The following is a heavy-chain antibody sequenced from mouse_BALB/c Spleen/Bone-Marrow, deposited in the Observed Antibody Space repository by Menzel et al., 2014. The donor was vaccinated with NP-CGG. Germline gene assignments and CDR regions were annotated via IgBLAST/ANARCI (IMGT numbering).Heavy chain of an antibody. CDR1: GFDFSIYW. V-gene: IGHV4-1*02. CDR2: INPDSSTI. J-gene: IGHJ1*01. CDR3: ALLGNYGYFDV. Sequence: EVKLMESGGGLVQPGGSLKLSCAASGFDFSIYWMSWVRQAPGKGLEWIGEINPDSSTINYTPSLKDKFIISRDNAKNTLYLQMSKVRSEDTALYYCALLGNYGYFDVWGAGTTVTVSS. D-gene: IGHD2-1*01.